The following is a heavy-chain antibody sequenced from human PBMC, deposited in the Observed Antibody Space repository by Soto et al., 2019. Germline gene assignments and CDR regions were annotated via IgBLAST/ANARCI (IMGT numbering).Heavy chain of an antibody. V-gene: IGHV3-33*01. D-gene: IGHD6-6*01. CDR2: IWYDGSNK. CDR1: GFTFSSYG. J-gene: IGHJ4*02. CDR3: ARDRYSSSSAHFDY. Sequence: GGSLRLSCAASGFTFSSYGMHWVRQAPGKGLEWVAVIWYDGSNKYYADSVKGRFTISRDNSKNTLYLQMNSLRAEDTAVYYCARDRYSSSSAHFDYWGQGTLVTVSS.